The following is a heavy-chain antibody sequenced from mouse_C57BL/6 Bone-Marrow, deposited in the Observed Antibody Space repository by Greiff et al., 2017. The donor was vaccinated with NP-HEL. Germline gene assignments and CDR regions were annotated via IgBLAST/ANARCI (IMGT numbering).Heavy chain of an antibody. J-gene: IGHJ1*03. CDR1: GYTFTSYW. V-gene: IGHV1-72*01. D-gene: IGHD1-1*01. Sequence: VQLQQPGADLVKPGASVKLSCKASGYTFTSYWMHWVKQRPGRGLEWIGRIDPNSGGTKFNEKFKTKATLTVDKPSSPAYMQLSSLTSEDSAVYYCARYYYGSRGWYFDVGGKGTTVTVS. CDR3: ARYYYGSRGWYFDV. CDR2: IDPNSGGT.